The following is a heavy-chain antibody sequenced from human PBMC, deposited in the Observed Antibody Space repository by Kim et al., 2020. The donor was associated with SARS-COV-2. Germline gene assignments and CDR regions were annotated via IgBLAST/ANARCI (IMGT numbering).Heavy chain of an antibody. V-gene: IGHV4-34*01. CDR3: ARTVDTAMADY. J-gene: IGHJ4*02. Sequence: SETLSLTCAVYGGSFSGYYWSWIRQPPGKGLEWIGEINHSGSTNYNPSLKSRVTISVDTSKNQFSLKLSSVTAADTAVYYCARTVDTAMADYWGQGTLVTVSS. D-gene: IGHD5-18*01. CDR1: GGSFSGYY. CDR2: INHSGST.